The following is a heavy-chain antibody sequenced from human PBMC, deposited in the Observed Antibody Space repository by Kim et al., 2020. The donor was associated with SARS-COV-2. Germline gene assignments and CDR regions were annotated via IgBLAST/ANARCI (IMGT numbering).Heavy chain of an antibody. V-gene: IGHV4-39*01. CDR2: IYYSGST. J-gene: IGHJ4*02. Sequence: SETLSLTCTVSGGSISSSSYYWGWIRQPPGKGLEWIGSIYYSGSTYYNPSLKSRVTISVDTSKNQFSLKLSSVTAADTAVYYCATLSFPDIVATIPYYFDYWGQGTLVTVSS. CDR1: GGSISSSSYY. CDR3: ATLSFPDIVATIPYYFDY. D-gene: IGHD5-12*01.